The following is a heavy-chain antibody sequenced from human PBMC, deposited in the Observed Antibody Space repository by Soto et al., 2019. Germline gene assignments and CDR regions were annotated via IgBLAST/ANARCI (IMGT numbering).Heavy chain of an antibody. D-gene: IGHD2-2*01. J-gene: IGHJ6*02. Sequence: QVQLVQSGAEVKKPGSSVKVSCKASGGTFSSYAISWVRQAPGQGLEWMGGIIPISETTNYAQKFQGRVTIPADESKSTAYMELSSLRSEDTAVYYGARLQCSSTSLAIYYYYYYGMDVWGQGTTVTVSS. CDR3: ARLQCSSTSLAIYYYYYYGMDV. CDR1: GGTFSSYA. CDR2: IIPISETT. V-gene: IGHV1-69*01.